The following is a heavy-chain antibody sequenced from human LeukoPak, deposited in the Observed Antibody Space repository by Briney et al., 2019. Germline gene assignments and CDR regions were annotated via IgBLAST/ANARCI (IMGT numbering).Heavy chain of an antibody. CDR3: ARGVIAIEDYFDY. J-gene: IGHJ4*02. CDR2: IYHSGST. D-gene: IGHD2-21*01. V-gene: IGHV4-30-2*01. Sequence: SQTLSLTCTVSGGSISSGGYYWSWIRQPPGKGLEWIGYIYHSGSTYYNPSLKSRVTISVDRSKNQFSLKLSSVTAADTAVYYCARGVIAIEDYFDYWGQGTLVTVSS. CDR1: GGSISSGGYY.